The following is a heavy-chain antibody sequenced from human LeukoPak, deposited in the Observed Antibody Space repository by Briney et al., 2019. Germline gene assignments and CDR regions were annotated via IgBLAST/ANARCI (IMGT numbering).Heavy chain of an antibody. V-gene: IGHV3-21*01. CDR3: ARDPGYSSSWNDY. J-gene: IGHJ4*02. CDR1: GFTFRSYE. Sequence: GGSLRLSCAASGFTFRSYEMNWVRQAPGKGLEWVSSISSSSSYIYYADSVKGRFTISRDNAKNSLYLQMNSLRAEDTAVYYCARDPGYSSSWNDYWGQGTLVTVSS. CDR2: ISSSSSYI. D-gene: IGHD6-13*01.